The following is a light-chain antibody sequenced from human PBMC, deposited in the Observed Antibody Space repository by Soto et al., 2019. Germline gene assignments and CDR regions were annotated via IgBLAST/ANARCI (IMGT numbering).Light chain of an antibody. Sequence: QSVLTQPPSASGTPGQRVSVSCSGSSSNIGNNYVFWYQHLPGTAPKLLIYRNDQRPSGVSAHFSGSKSGTSASLAISGRRSEYDADYYCAAWDDSLSGSYVFGPGTKVTVL. CDR3: AAWDDSLSGSYV. CDR2: RND. CDR1: SSNIGNNY. J-gene: IGLJ1*01. V-gene: IGLV1-47*01.